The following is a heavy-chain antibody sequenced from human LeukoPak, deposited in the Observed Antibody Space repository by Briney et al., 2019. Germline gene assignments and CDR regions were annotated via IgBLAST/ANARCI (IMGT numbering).Heavy chain of an antibody. D-gene: IGHD3-3*01. CDR1: EFTFSSDS. V-gene: IGHV3-21*01. Sequence: PGGSLRLSCAASEFTFSSDSMNWVRQAPGKGLEWVSSISSSSIYIYYADSVKGRFTISRDNAKNSLYLQMNSLRAEDTAVYYCARSSDFWSGYWYYFDHWGQGTLVSVSS. CDR3: ARSSDFWSGYWYYFDH. J-gene: IGHJ4*02. CDR2: ISSSSIYI.